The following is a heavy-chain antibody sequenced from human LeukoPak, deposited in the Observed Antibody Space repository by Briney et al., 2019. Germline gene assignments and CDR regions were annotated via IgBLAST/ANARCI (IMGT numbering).Heavy chain of an antibody. Sequence: PSETLSLTCTVSGGSISSCCWSWIRQPPGKGLEWIGYINNSGSANYSPSPKRRVTISADTSKNQLSLRLSSVTAADTAVYYCARLRRDGYSYFDYWGQGTLVTVSS. D-gene: IGHD5-24*01. CDR3: ARLRRDGYSYFDY. CDR2: INNSGSA. V-gene: IGHV4-59*01. J-gene: IGHJ4*02. CDR1: GGSISSCC.